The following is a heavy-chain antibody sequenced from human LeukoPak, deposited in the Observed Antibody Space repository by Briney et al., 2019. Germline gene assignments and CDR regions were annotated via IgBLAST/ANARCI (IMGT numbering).Heavy chain of an antibody. CDR2: IYYSGST. D-gene: IGHD2-15*01. CDR1: GGSISSYY. CDR3: ARQGGSFWYFDL. Sequence: SETLSLTCTVSGGSISSYYWSWIGHPPGKGLELIGYIYYSGSTNYNPSLKSRVTISVDTSKNQFSLKLSSVTAAGTAVYYCARQGGSFWYFDLWGRGTLVTVSS. V-gene: IGHV4-59*08. J-gene: IGHJ2*01.